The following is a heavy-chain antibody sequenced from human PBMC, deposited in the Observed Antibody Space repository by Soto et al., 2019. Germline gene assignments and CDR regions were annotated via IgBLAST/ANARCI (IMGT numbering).Heavy chain of an antibody. V-gene: IGHV1-18*04. CDR1: GYTFTSYG. CDR2: ISAYNGNT. CDR3: ARVGYCSGGSCYVLYGMDV. J-gene: IGHJ6*02. D-gene: IGHD2-15*01. Sequence: EASVKVSCKASGYTFTSYGISWVRQAPGQGLEWMGWISAYNGNTNYAQKLQGRVTMTTDTSTSTAYMELRSLRSDDTAVYYCARVGYCSGGSCYVLYGMDVCGQGTTVTVSS.